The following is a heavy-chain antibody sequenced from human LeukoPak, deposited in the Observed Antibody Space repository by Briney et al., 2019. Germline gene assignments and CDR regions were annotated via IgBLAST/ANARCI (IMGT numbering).Heavy chain of an antibody. Sequence: SETLSLSCAVSGGSISSSNWRSWVRQPRGKGLEWIEEMYHTGSTNYNPSLKSRVTISVDKSKNQFSLKLSSVTAADTAVYYCAVHRNAYDYVWGSYRSLFDYWGQGTLVTVSS. CDR2: MYHTGST. D-gene: IGHD3-16*02. CDR1: GGSISSSNW. CDR3: AVHRNAYDYVWGSYRSLFDY. V-gene: IGHV4-4*02. J-gene: IGHJ4*02.